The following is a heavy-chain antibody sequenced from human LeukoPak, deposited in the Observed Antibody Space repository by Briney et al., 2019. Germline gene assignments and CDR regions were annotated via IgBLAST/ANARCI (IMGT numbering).Heavy chain of an antibody. V-gene: IGHV3-43D*03. Sequence: GGSLRLSCAASGFTFDDYAMHWVRQAPGRGLQWVSLISWDGGSTYYADSVKGRFTISRDNSKNSLNLQMNSLRAEDTALYYCAKEHRPYDSSGYYPQSYMDVWGKGTTVTVSS. CDR1: GFTFDDYA. CDR2: ISWDGGST. CDR3: AKEHRPYDSSGYYPQSYMDV. D-gene: IGHD3-22*01. J-gene: IGHJ6*03.